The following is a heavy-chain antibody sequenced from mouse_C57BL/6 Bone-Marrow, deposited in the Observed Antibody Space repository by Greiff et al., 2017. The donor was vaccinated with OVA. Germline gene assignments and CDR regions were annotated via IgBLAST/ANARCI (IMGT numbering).Heavy chain of an antibody. Sequence: VQLQQSGAELVRPGASVKLSCKASGYTFTDYYINWVKQRPGQGLEWIARIYPGSGNTYYNEKFKGKATLTAEKSSSTAYMQLSSLTSEDSAVYFCARWMITTGYWYFDVWGTGTTVTVSS. CDR2: IYPGSGNT. D-gene: IGHD2-4*01. CDR1: GYTFTDYY. J-gene: IGHJ1*03. CDR3: ARWMITTGYWYFDV. V-gene: IGHV1-76*01.